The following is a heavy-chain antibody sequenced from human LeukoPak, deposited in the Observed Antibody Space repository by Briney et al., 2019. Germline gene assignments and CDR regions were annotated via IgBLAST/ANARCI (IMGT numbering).Heavy chain of an antibody. CDR3: ASLYS. CDR1: GGSISSGGYY. Sequence: SETLSLTCTVSGGSISSGGYYWSWMRQRPGKGLEWIGYFYYSGSTYYISFLKSRVTISVDPSKNQSSLTLSSVTAAATVVYICASLYSWGQGTLVTVSS. CDR2: FYYSGST. V-gene: IGHV4-30-4*08. D-gene: IGHD2-15*01. J-gene: IGHJ5*02.